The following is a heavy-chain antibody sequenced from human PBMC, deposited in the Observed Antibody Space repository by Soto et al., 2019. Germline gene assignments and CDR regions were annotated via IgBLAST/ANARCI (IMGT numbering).Heavy chain of an antibody. J-gene: IGHJ4*02. CDR3: ARALSDTAMVTSYYFDY. D-gene: IGHD5-18*01. CDR1: GFTVSSNY. Sequence: VQLVETGGGLIQPGGSLRLSCAASGFTVSSNYMSWVRQAPGKGLEWVSVIYSGGSTYYADSVKGRFTISRDNSKNTLYLQMNSLRAEDTAVYYCARALSDTAMVTSYYFDYWGQGTLVTVSS. V-gene: IGHV3-53*02. CDR2: IYSGGST.